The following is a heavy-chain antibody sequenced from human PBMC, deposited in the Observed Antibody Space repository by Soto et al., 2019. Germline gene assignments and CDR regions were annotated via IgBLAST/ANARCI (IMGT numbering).Heavy chain of an antibody. J-gene: IGHJ4*02. CDR1: GFTFSSYG. Sequence: QVQLVESGGGVVQPGRSLRLSCAASGFTFSSYGMHWVRQAPGKGLEWVAVISYDGSNKYYADSVKGRFTISRDNSKNTLYLQMNSLRAEDTAVYYCAWGLSHCTNGVCYTSLDYWGQGTLVTVSS. CDR3: AWGLSHCTNGVCYTSLDY. D-gene: IGHD2-8*01. V-gene: IGHV3-30*03. CDR2: ISYDGSNK.